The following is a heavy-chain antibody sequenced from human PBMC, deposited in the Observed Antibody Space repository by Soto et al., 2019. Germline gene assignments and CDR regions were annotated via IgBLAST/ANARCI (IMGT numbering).Heavy chain of an antibody. CDR3: ARERQWEPLLY. CDR1: GYTFTKYG. V-gene: IGHV1-18*01. Sequence: QVQLVQSGVEVKMPGASVKLACKASGYTFTKYGLPWVRQVPGQGLEWIGWVSGYNRNTNYAQKFEDRVIMTTDTSTSTAFMELRILRPDDTGIYFCARERQWEPLLYWGQGTLLTVSP. CDR2: VSGYNRNT. J-gene: IGHJ4*02. D-gene: IGHD1-26*01.